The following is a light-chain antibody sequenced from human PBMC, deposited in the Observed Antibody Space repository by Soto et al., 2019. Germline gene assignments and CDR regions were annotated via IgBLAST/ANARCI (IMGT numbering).Light chain of an antibody. J-gene: IGKJ4*01. CDR1: QSVSSN. V-gene: IGKV3-15*01. Sequence: EIVMTQSPATLPVSPGERATLSCRASQSVSSNLAWYQQKPGQAPRFLICGASTRATGIPARFSGSGSGTEFTLTISSLQSEDFAVYYCQQYDNWPLTFGGGTKVDIK. CDR2: GAS. CDR3: QQYDNWPLT.